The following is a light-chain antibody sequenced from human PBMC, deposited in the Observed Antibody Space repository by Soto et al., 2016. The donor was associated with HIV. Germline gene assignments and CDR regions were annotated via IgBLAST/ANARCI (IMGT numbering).Light chain of an antibody. CDR3: QQSYSSPET. J-gene: IGKJ1*01. V-gene: IGKV1-39*01. CDR1: QNIRTY. CDR2: AAS. Sequence: DIQMTQSPSSLSASVGDRVTITCRASQNIRTYLNWYQQKPGKAPKFLISAASNLQSGVPSRFSGSGSGTDFTLTISSLQPEDFATYFCQQSYSSPETFGQGTEVE.